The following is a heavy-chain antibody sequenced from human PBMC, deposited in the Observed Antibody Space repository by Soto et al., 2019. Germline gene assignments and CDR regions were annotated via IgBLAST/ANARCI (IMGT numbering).Heavy chain of an antibody. J-gene: IGHJ5*02. Sequence: CRPFTVSRDCSIGGAPFRSWIRQAPGGCLEWIGNGYYSWWSYYNPFLKSLRTIPVDTTKNQFSLQLKSMTAADTAVYYCANLSCTSSTCYFPGWIGLWGQGTLVTVSS. CDR2: GYYSWWS. CDR3: ANLSCTSSTCYFPGWIGL. CDR1: RDCSIGGAPF. D-gene: IGHD2-2*01. V-gene: IGHV4-31*01.